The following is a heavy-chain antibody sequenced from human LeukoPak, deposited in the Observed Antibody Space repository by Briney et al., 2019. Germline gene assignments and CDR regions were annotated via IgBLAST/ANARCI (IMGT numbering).Heavy chain of an antibody. Sequence: SETLSLTCTVYGESTGGERPHWGWIRQPPGKGLEWIGYIYYSGSTNYNPSLKSRVTISVDTSKNQFSLKLSSVTAADTAVYYCAEGQNAFDIWGQGTMVTVSS. J-gene: IGHJ3*02. V-gene: IGHV4-61*01. CDR2: IYYSGST. CDR3: AEGQNAFDI. CDR1: GESTGGERPH.